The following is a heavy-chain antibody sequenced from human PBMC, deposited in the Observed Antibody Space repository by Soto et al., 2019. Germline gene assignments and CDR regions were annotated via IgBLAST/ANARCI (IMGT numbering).Heavy chain of an antibody. CDR2: IYYSGST. D-gene: IGHD6-13*01. CDR3: ARVEQQLANNWFAP. J-gene: IGHJ5*02. CDR1: GGSISSYY. Sequence: SETLSLTCTVSGGSISSYYGSWIRQPPGKGLEWIGYIYYSGSTNYNPSLKGRVTISVDTSKNQFSLKLSSVTAADTAVYYCARVEQQLANNWFAPWGQGTLVTVSS. V-gene: IGHV4-59*01.